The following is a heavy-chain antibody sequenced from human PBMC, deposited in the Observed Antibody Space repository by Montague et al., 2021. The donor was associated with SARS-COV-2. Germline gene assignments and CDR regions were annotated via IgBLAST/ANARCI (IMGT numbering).Heavy chain of an antibody. D-gene: IGHD3-22*01. V-gene: IGHV4-34*01. Sequence: SGTLSLTCAVYGGSFSDYYWSWIRQPPGKGLEWIGEINHRGTSNYNPSLKSRVSISVDTSKNQFSLYLSSVTAADTAVYYCARGRQHFNTIVVVMTGGEYYFDYWGQGTLVTVSS. CDR1: GGSFSDYY. CDR3: ARGRQHFNTIVVVMTGGEYYFDY. CDR2: INHRGTS. J-gene: IGHJ4*02.